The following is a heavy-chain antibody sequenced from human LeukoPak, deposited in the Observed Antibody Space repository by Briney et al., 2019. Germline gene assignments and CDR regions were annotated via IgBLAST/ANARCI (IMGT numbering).Heavy chain of an antibody. Sequence: GGSLRLSCAASGFTFSSYAMSWVRQAPGKGLVWVSRINTDGSSTSYADSVKGRFTISRDNAKNTLYLQMNSLRAEDTAVYYCAREALLWFGERDYWGQGTLVTVSS. J-gene: IGHJ4*02. CDR3: AREALLWFGERDY. CDR1: GFTFSSYA. D-gene: IGHD3-10*01. V-gene: IGHV3-74*01. CDR2: INTDGSST.